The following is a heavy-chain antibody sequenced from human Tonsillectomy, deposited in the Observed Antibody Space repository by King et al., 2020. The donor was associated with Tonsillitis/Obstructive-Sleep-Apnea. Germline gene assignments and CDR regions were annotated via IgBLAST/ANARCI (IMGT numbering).Heavy chain of an antibody. CDR3: ARRFGYIYGAGFHY. Sequence: ITLQESGPTLVKPTQTLTLTCTFSGFSLSTSGVGVGWIRQPPGKALEWLALIYWNDDKRYSPSLKSRLTITKDTSKNQVVLTMTNMDPVDTATYFCARRFGYIYGAGFHYGGERTRDTVST. CDR2: IYWNDDK. D-gene: IGHD5-18*01. J-gene: IGHJ4*02. V-gene: IGHV2-5*01. CDR1: GFSLSTSGVG.